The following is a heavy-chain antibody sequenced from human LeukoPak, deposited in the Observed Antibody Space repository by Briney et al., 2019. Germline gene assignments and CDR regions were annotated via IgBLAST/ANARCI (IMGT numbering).Heavy chain of an antibody. Sequence: QPGGSLRLSCAASGFTFSSYGMHWVRQAPGKGLEWVAVIWYDGSNKYYADSVEGRFTISRDNSKNTLYLQMNSLRAEDTAVYYCARDYVVVVPAALSNYYYYMDVWGKGTTVTVSS. V-gene: IGHV3-33*01. CDR3: ARDYVVVVPAALSNYYYYMDV. D-gene: IGHD2-2*01. CDR1: GFTFSSYG. CDR2: IWYDGSNK. J-gene: IGHJ6*03.